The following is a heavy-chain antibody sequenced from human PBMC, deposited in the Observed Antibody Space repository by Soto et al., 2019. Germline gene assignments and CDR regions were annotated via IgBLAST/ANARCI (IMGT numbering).Heavy chain of an antibody. CDR3: ASQGLPYFDWSPTPLYYMDV. V-gene: IGHV4-34*01. CDR1: GVSFSGYY. D-gene: IGHD3-9*01. CDR2: INHSGNT. Sequence: SETLSLTCAVYGVSFSGYYWSWIRQPPGKGLEWIGEINHSGNTNYNPSLKSRVTISVDKSKNQFSLKLSSVTAADTAVYYCASQGLPYFDWSPTPLYYMDVWGKGTTVTVSS. J-gene: IGHJ6*03.